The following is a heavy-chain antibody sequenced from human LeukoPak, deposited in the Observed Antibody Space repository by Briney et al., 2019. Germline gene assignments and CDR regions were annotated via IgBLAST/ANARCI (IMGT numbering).Heavy chain of an antibody. CDR2: IKNNADGGTT. CDR3: TTDPASSMVRGVLAFF. J-gene: IGHJ4*02. CDR1: GFTVSSNY. V-gene: IGHV3-15*01. Sequence: GGSLRLSCAASGFTVSSNYMTWVRQAPGKGLEWVGRIKNNADGGTTDYAAPVKGRFTISRDESKNTLYLQMNSLKTEDTAVYYCTTDPASSMVRGVLAFFWGPGTVVTVSS. D-gene: IGHD3-10*01.